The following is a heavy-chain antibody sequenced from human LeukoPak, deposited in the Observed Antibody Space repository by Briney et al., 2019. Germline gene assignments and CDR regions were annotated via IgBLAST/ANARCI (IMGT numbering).Heavy chain of an antibody. CDR1: GFTFSDYA. CDR2: ISTSSTTI. J-gene: IGHJ4*02. Sequence: GGSLRLSCAASGFTFSDYAMNWVRQAPGKGLEWVSYISTSSTTIYYADSVKGRFTISRDNARNSLYLQMNSLRAEDTAVYYCARILDLFDYWGQGTLVTVSS. CDR3: ARILDLFDY. V-gene: IGHV3-48*04.